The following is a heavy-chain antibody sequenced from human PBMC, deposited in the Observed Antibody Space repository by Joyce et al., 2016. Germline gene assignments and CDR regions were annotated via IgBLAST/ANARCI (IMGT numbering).Heavy chain of an antibody. Sequence: QVQLQESGPGLVKPSQTLSLTCTVSGGSISSGDYYWSWGRQSPGKGLEWIGYIYFRGSTHRNTSLKSRLTISADTSKNQFSLKVRSVTAADTAVYYCARGNGDFWSGYYNYFDYWGQGILVTVSS. CDR2: IYFRGST. V-gene: IGHV4-30-4*01. CDR3: ARGNGDFWSGYYNYFDY. J-gene: IGHJ4*02. CDR1: GGSISSGDYY. D-gene: IGHD3-3*01.